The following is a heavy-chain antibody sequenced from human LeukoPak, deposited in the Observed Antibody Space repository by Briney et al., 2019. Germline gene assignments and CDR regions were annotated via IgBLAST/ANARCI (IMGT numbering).Heavy chain of an antibody. V-gene: IGHV4-39*01. CDR3: ARLITAFQAFDS. J-gene: IGHJ4*02. CDR1: GGSISSSSYF. Sequence: PSETLSLTCTVSGGSISSSSYFWAWIRQPPGKGLEWIGSIYYSGSTYYNPSLNSRVTISVDTSKNQFSLNLSSVTAADTAVYYCARLITAFQAFDSWGQGTLVTVSS. D-gene: IGHD3-16*01. CDR2: IYYSGST.